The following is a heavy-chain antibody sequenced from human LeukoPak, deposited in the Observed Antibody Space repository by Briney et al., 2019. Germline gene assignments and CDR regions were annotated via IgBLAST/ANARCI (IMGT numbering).Heavy chain of an antibody. Sequence: PSETLSLTCGVSGGSVTSTNWWTWVRQPPGKGLEWIGEVHLDGRTNYNPSLKSRLTISVDLSENHISLKLTSVTAADTAVYYCAREGGFFRPLDYSGQGTLVTVAS. J-gene: IGHJ4*02. CDR2: VHLDGRT. V-gene: IGHV4-4*02. CDR1: GGSVTSTNW. CDR3: AREGGFFRPLDY. D-gene: IGHD3-3*01.